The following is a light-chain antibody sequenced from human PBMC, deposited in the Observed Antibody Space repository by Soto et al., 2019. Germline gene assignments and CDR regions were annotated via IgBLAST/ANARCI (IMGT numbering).Light chain of an antibody. V-gene: IGLV2-14*01. J-gene: IGLJ1*01. CDR1: SSDVGGYNY. Sequence: QSALTQPASVSGSPGQSITISCTGTSSDVGGYNYVSWYQQHPGKAPKLMIYDVSNRPSGVSNRFSGSKSGNTASLTISGLQAEDEADYYCSSYTSSSLFLFGTGTKATVL. CDR2: DVS. CDR3: SSYTSSSLFL.